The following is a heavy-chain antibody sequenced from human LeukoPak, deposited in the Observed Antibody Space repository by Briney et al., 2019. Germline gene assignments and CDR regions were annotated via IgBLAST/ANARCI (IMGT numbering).Heavy chain of an antibody. J-gene: IGHJ3*02. CDR1: GFTFSGSA. Sequence: PGGSLRLSCAASGFTFSGSAMHWVRQASGKGLEWVGRIRSKANNYATAYAASVNGRFTVSRDDSKNTAYLQVNSLRAEDTAVYYCARGGSPPEALGDVFDIWGHGTMVTVSS. D-gene: IGHD1-26*01. V-gene: IGHV3-73*01. CDR2: IRSKANNYAT. CDR3: ARGGSPPEALGDVFDI.